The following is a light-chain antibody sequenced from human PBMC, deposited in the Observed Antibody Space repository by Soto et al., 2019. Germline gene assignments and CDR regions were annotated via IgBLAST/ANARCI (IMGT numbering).Light chain of an antibody. CDR3: QQYNNWPT. Sequence: EVLVTQSPGTLSESPGGRVTVSCRASLSVSSHLAWYQQKPGQAPRLLIYDASTRAPGIPARFSGSGSGTEITLTISSLQSEDFAVYYCQQYNNWPTFGQGTKVDIK. V-gene: IGKV3-15*01. CDR2: DAS. CDR1: LSVSSH. J-gene: IGKJ1*01.